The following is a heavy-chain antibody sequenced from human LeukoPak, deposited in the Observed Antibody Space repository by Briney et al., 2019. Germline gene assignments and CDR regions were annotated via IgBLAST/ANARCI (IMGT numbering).Heavy chain of an antibody. Sequence: PGGSLRLSCAGSGFTFNIYGIHWVRQAPGKGLEWVAVISYDGNNQYYTYSVRGRFTTSRDTSNNTLYLQMNSLRAEDTAVYYCARAWSYDWYFDLWGRGTLVTVSS. J-gene: IGHJ2*01. V-gene: IGHV3-30-3*01. CDR1: GFTFNIYG. CDR3: ARAWSYDWYFDL. D-gene: IGHD1-26*01. CDR2: ISYDGNNQ.